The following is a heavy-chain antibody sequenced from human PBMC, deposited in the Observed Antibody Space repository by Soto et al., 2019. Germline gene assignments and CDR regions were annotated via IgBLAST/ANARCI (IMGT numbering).Heavy chain of an antibody. J-gene: IGHJ4*02. Sequence: EEQLVESGGGLVQPGGSLRLSCAASGFAFSSYWMHWVRQTPGKGPVWVSRIYNDGSRTAYADSVKGRFTISRDNAKNTRYMQMSSLTVEDTAVYYCARDLSGDTTPYLDLWGQGTLVTVSS. CDR2: IYNDGSRT. CDR1: GFAFSSYW. V-gene: IGHV3-74*01. CDR3: ARDLSGDTTPYLDL. D-gene: IGHD1-1*01.